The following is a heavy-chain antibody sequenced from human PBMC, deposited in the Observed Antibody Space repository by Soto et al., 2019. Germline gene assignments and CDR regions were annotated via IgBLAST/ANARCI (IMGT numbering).Heavy chain of an antibody. D-gene: IGHD6-19*01. V-gene: IGHV3-7*03. CDR1: GFTFSSYW. Sequence: VQLVESGGGLVKPGGSLRLSCAASGFTFSSYWMSWVRQAPGKGLEWVANIKQDGSEKYYVDSVKGRFTVSRDNAKNSLYLQMNSLRAEDTAVYYCARVGQWLVSWFDPWGQGTLVTVSS. CDR2: IKQDGSEK. CDR3: ARVGQWLVSWFDP. J-gene: IGHJ5*02.